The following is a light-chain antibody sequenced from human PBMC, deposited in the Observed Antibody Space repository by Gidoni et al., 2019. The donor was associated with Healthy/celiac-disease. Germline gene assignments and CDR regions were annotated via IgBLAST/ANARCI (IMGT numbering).Light chain of an antibody. CDR3: CSYAGSYTYV. Sequence: QSALTQPRPVSGSPGQAVTISCPGTSSDVGGYNYVSWYQQHPGKAPTLMIYDVSKRPSGVPDRFSGSTSGNTASLTISGLQAEDEADYYCCSYAGSYTYVFGTGTKVTVL. CDR2: DVS. CDR1: SSDVGGYNY. V-gene: IGLV2-11*01. J-gene: IGLJ1*01.